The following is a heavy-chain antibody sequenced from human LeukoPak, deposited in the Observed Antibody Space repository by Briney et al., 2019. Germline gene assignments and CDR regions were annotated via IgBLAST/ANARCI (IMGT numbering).Heavy chain of an antibody. CDR3: ARDSPLYSSSDQIDY. V-gene: IGHV3-21*01. D-gene: IGHD6-6*01. J-gene: IGHJ4*02. Sequence: PGGSLRLSCAASGFTFSSYSMNWVRQAPGKGLEWVSSIGSSSSYIYYADSVKGRFTISRDNAKNSLYLQMNSLRAEDTAVYYCARDSPLYSSSDQIDYWGQGTLVTVSS. CDR2: IGSSSSYI. CDR1: GFTFSSYS.